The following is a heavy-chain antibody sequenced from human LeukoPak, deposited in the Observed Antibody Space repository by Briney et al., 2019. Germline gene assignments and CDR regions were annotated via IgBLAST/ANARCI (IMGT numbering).Heavy chain of an antibody. CDR1: GFTFSSYG. Sequence: GGSLRLSRAASGFTFSSYGIHWVRQAPGKGLEWVAFIRYDGSNEYYADSVKGRFTISRDNSKNTLYLQMNSLRAEDTAVNYCARDGGLYSVVLGADYNCFDYWGQGTLVTVSS. J-gene: IGHJ4*02. V-gene: IGHV3-30*02. D-gene: IGHD3-10*01. CDR3: ARDGGLYSVVLGADYNCFDY. CDR2: IRYDGSNE.